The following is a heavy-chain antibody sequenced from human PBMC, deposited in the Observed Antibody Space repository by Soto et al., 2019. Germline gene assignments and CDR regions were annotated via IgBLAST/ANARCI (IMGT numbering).Heavy chain of an antibody. D-gene: IGHD2-2*02. V-gene: IGHV1-8*01. J-gene: IGHJ6*02. CDR1: GYTFTNYD. CDR3: AALRAYCNTTSCYTPAMFHYGMDV. Sequence: WASVKVSCKTSGYTFTNYDINWVRQAAGQGLEWMGWINPDSDNTGYAQKFQGRVTMTRDTSISTAYMELNSLRSEDTAVYYCAALRAYCNTTSCYTPAMFHYGMDVWGQGTTVTVSS. CDR2: INPDSDNT.